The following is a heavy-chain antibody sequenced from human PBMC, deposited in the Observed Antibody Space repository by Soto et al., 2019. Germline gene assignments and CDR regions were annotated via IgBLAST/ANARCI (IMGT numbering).Heavy chain of an antibody. CDR1: GFTFSSYG. CDR2: IWYDGSNK. J-gene: IGHJ6*02. Sequence: GGSLRLSCAASGFTFSSYGMHWVRQAPGKGLEWVAVIWYDGSNKYYADSVKGRFTISRDNSKNTLYRQMNSLRAEDTAVYYCARVRGYYSYYYGMDVWGQGTTVTVSS. CDR3: ARVRGYYSYYYGMDV. V-gene: IGHV3-33*01. D-gene: IGHD3-22*01.